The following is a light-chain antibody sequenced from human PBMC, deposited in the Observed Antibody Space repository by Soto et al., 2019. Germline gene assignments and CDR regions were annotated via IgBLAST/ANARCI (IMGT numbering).Light chain of an antibody. CDR3: QQYGSSST. J-gene: IGKJ1*01. CDR2: GAS. Sequence: DIVLAQSAATLSLSPGESATLSCRASQSVSNNYFAWYQQPPGPAPRLLIYGASNSATGPPDSFSGSGSGTDFTLTSSRLEPEDFAVYYRQQYGSSSTFGQGTKVDIK. V-gene: IGKV3-20*01. CDR1: QSVSNNY.